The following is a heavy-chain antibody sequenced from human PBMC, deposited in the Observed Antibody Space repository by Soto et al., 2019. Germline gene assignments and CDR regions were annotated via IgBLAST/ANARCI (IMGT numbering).Heavy chain of an antibody. Sequence: SETLSLTCTVSGGSISSYYWSWIWQPKGKGLEWNGYIYYSGSTNNNPSLKSRDTISVDTSKNQFSLKLSSVTAADTAVYYCARGLEVFTSGYDWGVLRYFYFLEFWGKGTTVPVS. CDR3: ARGLEVFTSGYDWGVLRYFYFLEF. CDR2: IYYSGST. V-gene: IGHV4-59*01. D-gene: IGHD5-12*01. CDR1: GGSISSYY. J-gene: IGHJ6*03.